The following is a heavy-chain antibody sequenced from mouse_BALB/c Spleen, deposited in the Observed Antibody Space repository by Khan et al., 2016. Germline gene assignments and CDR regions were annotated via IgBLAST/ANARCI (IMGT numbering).Heavy chain of an antibody. J-gene: IGHJ2*01. CDR3: GRGAK. Sequence: EVELVESGGGLVQPGGSRKLSCAASGFTFSSFGMPWVRQAPEKGLELVAFISSGSSAIYYADTVKGRFTISRDNAKNTLFLQMPSLRSEDTAMYYCGRGAKWGQGTTLTVSS. V-gene: IGHV5-17*02. CDR1: GFTFSSFG. CDR2: ISSGSSAI.